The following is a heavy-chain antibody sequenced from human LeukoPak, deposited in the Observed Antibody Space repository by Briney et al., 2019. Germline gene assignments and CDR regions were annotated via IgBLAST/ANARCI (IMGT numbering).Heavy chain of an antibody. V-gene: IGHV4-4*09. J-gene: IGHJ4*02. CDR3: ASLGIGSSAYDY. Sequence: SETLSLTCTVSGGSISSYYWSWIRQPPGKGLEWIGYIYTSGSTNYNPSLKSRVTISVDTSKNQFSLKLSSVTAADTAVYYCASLGIGSSAYDYWGQGTLVIVSS. CDR2: IYTSGST. D-gene: IGHD6-6*01. CDR1: GGSISSYY.